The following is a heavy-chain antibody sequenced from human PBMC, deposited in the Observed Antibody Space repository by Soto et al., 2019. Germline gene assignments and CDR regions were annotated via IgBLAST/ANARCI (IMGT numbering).Heavy chain of an antibody. Sequence: EVRLVESGGALVQPGGSLRVSCAGSGFTFSSYWMSWVRQAPGKGPERAANIKHDGSDKFYVDSAKGRFTIPRDNAKNSRRLQMGSLRAEDTAVYYCARGSSVHESYGYPFDCGCQGTLVTVSS. D-gene: IGHD3-16*01. J-gene: IGHJ4*02. CDR3: ARGSSVHESYGYPFDC. CDR1: GFTFSSYW. CDR2: IKHDGSDK. V-gene: IGHV3-7*01.